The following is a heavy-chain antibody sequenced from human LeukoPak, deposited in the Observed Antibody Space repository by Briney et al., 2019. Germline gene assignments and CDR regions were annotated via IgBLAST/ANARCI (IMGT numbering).Heavy chain of an antibody. D-gene: IGHD5-18*01. J-gene: IGHJ4*02. CDR2: IYYSGST. CDR3: ARHLLRGSSYGSGLDY. Sequence: SETLSPACTVSGGSISSSRYYWGWIRQPPGKGLEWIGSIYYSGSTYYNPSLKSRVTISVDTSKNQFSLKLSSVTAADTAVYYCARHLLRGSSYGSGLDYCGQGTLVTVSS. CDR1: GGSISSSRYY. V-gene: IGHV4-39*01.